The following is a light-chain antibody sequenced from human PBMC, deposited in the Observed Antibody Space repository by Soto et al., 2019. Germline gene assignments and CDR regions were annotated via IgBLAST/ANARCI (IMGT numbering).Light chain of an antibody. CDR2: DAS. J-gene: IGKJ1*01. Sequence: DIQMTQSPSTLSASVGDRVTITCRASQSISSWLAWYQQKPGKAPKLLIYDASSLESGVPSRFSGSGSGTEFTLTSSSLQPDDFATYYCQQYIVRRTFGQGTKVEIK. CDR1: QSISSW. V-gene: IGKV1-5*01. CDR3: QQYIVRRT.